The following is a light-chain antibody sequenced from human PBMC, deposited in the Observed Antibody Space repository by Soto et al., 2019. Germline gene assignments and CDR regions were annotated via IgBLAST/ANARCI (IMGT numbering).Light chain of an antibody. Sequence: AIQMTQSPSSLSASVGDRVTITCRASQDIRSELGWDQQRPGKAPNLLIYATSSLKSGVPSRFSGSGSGTDFTLPISSLQPEEFATYYCLQDNTFPWTFGQGTKVEVK. CDR2: ATS. CDR1: QDIRSE. V-gene: IGKV1-6*01. J-gene: IGKJ1*01. CDR3: LQDNTFPWT.